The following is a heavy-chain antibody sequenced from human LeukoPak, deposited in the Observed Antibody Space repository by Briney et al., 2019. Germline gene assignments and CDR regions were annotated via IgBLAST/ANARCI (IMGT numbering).Heavy chain of an antibody. V-gene: IGHV3-7*01. Sequence: PGGSLRLSCAASGFTFSSYWMSWVRQAPGKGLEWVANIKQDGSEKYYVDSVKGRFTISRDNAKNSLYLQMNSLRAEDTAVYYCARAYCYDSSGYSHYFDYWGQGTLVTVSS. CDR3: ARAYCYDSSGYSHYFDY. J-gene: IGHJ4*02. D-gene: IGHD3-22*01. CDR2: IKQDGSEK. CDR1: GFTFSSYW.